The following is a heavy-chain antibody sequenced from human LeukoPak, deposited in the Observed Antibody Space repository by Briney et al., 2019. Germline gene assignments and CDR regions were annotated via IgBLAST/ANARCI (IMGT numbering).Heavy chain of an antibody. CDR2: ISSSSSSI. Sequence: GGSLRLSFAAVGSTLSGNSMDWVPQAPGKGLEWVSSISSSSSSIYYADSVKGRFITSRDNAKNSLYLQMNSLRAEDTAVYYCARDGVVATIFSSWFDPWGQGTLVTVSS. J-gene: IGHJ5*02. V-gene: IGHV3-21*01. D-gene: IGHD5-12*01. CDR3: ARDGVVATIFSSWFDP. CDR1: GSTLSGNS.